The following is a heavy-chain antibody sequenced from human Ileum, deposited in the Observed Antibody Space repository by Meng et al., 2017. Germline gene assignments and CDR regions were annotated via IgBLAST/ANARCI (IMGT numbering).Heavy chain of an antibody. Sequence: QVPLQASGQGLVKPSETLSLTCQVPGGSISNYYWSWIRQPAGKGLEWIGRIYASVSTNYNPSLRTRITMSVDTSKSQFSLKLTSITAADTAVYYCVRDGSSSSGGTLWGRGTLVTVSS. CDR3: VRDGSSSSGGTL. D-gene: IGHD2-2*01. V-gene: IGHV4-4*07. CDR2: IYASVST. J-gene: IGHJ2*01. CDR1: GGSISNYY.